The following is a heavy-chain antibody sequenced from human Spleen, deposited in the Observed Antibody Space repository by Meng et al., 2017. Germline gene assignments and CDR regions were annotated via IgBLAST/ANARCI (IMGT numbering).Heavy chain of an antibody. CDR1: GGSFSIYY. CDR3: ARNLGGPYDS. J-gene: IGHJ4*02. Sequence: SETLSLTCAVYGGSFSIYYWSWIRQPPGKGLEWIGYMYHSGSTNYNPSLKSRVSISVDTSKNKLSLKLRSVTAADTAMYYCARNLGGPYDSWGQGTLVTVSS. V-gene: IGHV4-59*01. D-gene: IGHD4-23*01. CDR2: MYHSGST.